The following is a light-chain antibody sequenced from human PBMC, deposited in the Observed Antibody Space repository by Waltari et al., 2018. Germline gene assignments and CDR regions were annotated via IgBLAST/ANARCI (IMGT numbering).Light chain of an antibody. V-gene: IGLV3-1*01. CDR1: KLGSKY. J-gene: IGLJ1*01. Sequence: SYEVTQPPSVSVSPRQRATITCSGEKLGSKYVSWYQQKSGQSPVLGIYRDDKRPSGIPERFSGSNSGNTVTLTISGTQPMDEADDYCQAWDSSAFVFGAGTKVTVL. CDR3: QAWDSSAFV. CDR2: RDD.